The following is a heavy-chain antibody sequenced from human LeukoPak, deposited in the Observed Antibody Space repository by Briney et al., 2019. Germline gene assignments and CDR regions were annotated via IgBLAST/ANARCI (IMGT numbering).Heavy chain of an antibody. CDR1: GGTFSCYA. J-gene: IGHJ6*02. V-gene: IGHV1-69*04. Sequence: SVKVSCKASGGTFSCYAISWVRQAPGQGLEWMGTIIPIFGIANYAQKFQGRVTITADKSTSTAYMELSSLRSEDTAVYYCAGSTTGTTFYYGMDVWGQGTTVTVSS. D-gene: IGHD1-1*01. CDR2: IIPIFGIA. CDR3: AGSTTGTTFYYGMDV.